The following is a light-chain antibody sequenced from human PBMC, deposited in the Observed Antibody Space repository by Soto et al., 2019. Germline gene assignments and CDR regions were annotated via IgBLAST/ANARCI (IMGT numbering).Light chain of an antibody. CDR2: GGS. CDR1: QSVPSKY. J-gene: IGKJ2*01. Sequence: ENVLTQSPGTLSLSPGERATLSCRASQSVPSKYLAWYQQKPGQAPRLLVYGGSHRAAGIPDRFSGSGSGTDLTLTISRVEPEDLAVFYCQLYGDSPSMYTFGQGTKLEV. CDR3: QLYGDSPSMYT. V-gene: IGKV3-20*01.